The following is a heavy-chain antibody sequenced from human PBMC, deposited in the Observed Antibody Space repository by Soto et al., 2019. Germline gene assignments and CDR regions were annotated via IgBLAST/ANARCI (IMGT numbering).Heavy chain of an antibody. Sequence: GESLKISCKGSGYSFTSYWISWVRQMPGKGLEWMGRIDPSDSYTNYSPSFQGHVTISADKSISTAYLQWSSLKASDTAMYYCARQWLLSDYYYGMDVWGQGTTVTVSS. J-gene: IGHJ6*02. CDR1: GYSFTSYW. V-gene: IGHV5-10-1*01. CDR3: ARQWLLSDYYYGMDV. D-gene: IGHD3-22*01. CDR2: IDPSDSYT.